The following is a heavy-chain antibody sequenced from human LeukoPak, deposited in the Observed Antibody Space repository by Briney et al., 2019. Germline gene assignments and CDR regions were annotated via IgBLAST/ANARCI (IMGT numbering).Heavy chain of an antibody. CDR3: ATGHDYGDYYIKYYFDY. J-gene: IGHJ4*02. Sequence: ASVNVSCKVSGYTLTELSMHWVRQAPGKGLEWMGGFDPEDGETIYAQKFQGRVTMTEDTSTDTAYMELSSLRSEDTAVYYCATGHDYGDYYIKYYFDYWGQGTLVTVSS. D-gene: IGHD4-17*01. CDR2: FDPEDGET. CDR1: GYTLTELS. V-gene: IGHV1-24*01.